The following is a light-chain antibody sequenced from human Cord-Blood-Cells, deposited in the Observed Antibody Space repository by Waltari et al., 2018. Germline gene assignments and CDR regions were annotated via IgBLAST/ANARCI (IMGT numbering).Light chain of an antibody. CDR3: QQYGSSPKT. CDR1: QRVSSNY. V-gene: IGKV3-20*01. CDR2: GAS. Sequence: IVLTQSPGTLSLSPGERATLSCRASQRVSSNYLAWYQQKPGQAPRLLIYGASSRATGIPDRFSGSGSGTDFTLTISRLEPEDFAVYYCQQYGSSPKTFGQGTKVEIK. J-gene: IGKJ1*01.